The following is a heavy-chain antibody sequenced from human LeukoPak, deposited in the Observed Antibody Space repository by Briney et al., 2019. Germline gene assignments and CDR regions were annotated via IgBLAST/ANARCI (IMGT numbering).Heavy chain of an antibody. CDR3: ARPRLLYGSGPTLV. Sequence: SETLSLTCAVYGGSFSGYYWNWIRQPTGKGLEWIGEINHGGSTNYSPSLKSRVTISIDASKNQFSLNLNSVTAADTAVYYCARPRLLYGSGPTLVWGPGTLVTVSS. CDR2: INHGGST. D-gene: IGHD3-10*01. J-gene: IGHJ4*02. V-gene: IGHV4-34*01. CDR1: GGSFSGYY.